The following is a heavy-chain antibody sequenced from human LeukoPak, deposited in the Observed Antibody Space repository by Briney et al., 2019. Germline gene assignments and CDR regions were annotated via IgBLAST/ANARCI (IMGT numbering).Heavy chain of an antibody. CDR3: ARDRRLEYYYDSRGSYYYGMDV. CDR1: GGSISSYY. V-gene: IGHV4-59*12. CDR2: IYYSGST. J-gene: IGHJ6*02. D-gene: IGHD3-22*01. Sequence: SETLSLTCTVSGGSISSYYWSWIRQPPGKGLEWIGYIYYSGSTNYNPSLKSRVTISVDTSKNQFSLKLSSVTAADTAVYYCARDRRLEYYYDSRGSYYYGMDVWGQGTTVTVSS.